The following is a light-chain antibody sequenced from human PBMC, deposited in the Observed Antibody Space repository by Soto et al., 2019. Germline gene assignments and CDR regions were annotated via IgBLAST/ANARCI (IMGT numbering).Light chain of an antibody. CDR3: HQYNNWPPGT. CDR1: QSISSN. J-gene: IGKJ2*02. V-gene: IGKV3-15*01. CDR2: CAS. Sequence: EIVMTQSPATLSVSPGERATLSCRASQSISSNLAWYQQKPGQAPSLLLYCASTRATGIPARFSGSGSGTDFTLTISSLQSEDFAVYYCHQYNNWPPGTFGQGTKLEIK.